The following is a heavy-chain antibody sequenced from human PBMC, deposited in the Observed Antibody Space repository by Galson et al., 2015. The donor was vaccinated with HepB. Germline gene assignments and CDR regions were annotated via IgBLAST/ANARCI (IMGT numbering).Heavy chain of an antibody. Sequence: QSGAEVKEPGESLKISCGGSGYSFSNYWIGWVRQMPGKGLEWMGIVYPDDSDTRYSPSFRGQVTISVDKSISTAYLQWSSLKASDTALYYCARHQGLAAATSDYWGQGTLVTVSS. D-gene: IGHD6-25*01. CDR2: VYPDDSDT. V-gene: IGHV5-51*01. J-gene: IGHJ4*02. CDR1: GYSFSNYW. CDR3: ARHQGLAAATSDY.